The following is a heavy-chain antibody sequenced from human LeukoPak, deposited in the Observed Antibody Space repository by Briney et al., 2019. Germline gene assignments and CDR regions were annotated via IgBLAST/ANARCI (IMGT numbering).Heavy chain of an antibody. J-gene: IGHJ4*02. D-gene: IGHD1-1*01. V-gene: IGHV4-39*01. CDR1: GGSISSSSYY. CDR3: ARRMDIQRGFDY. CDR2: IYYSGST. Sequence: PETLSLTCTVSGGSISSSSYYWGWIRQPPGKGLEWIGSIYYSGSTYYNPSLKSRVTISVDTSKNQFSLKLSSVTAADTAVYYCARRMDIQRGFDYWGQGTLVTVSS.